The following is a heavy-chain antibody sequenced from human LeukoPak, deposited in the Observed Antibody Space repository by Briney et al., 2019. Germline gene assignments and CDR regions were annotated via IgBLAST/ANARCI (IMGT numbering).Heavy chain of an antibody. D-gene: IGHD4-17*01. CDR2: VYYSGST. V-gene: IGHV4-59*02. Sequence: SETLSLTCVVSGGSVSGYYWGWIRQPPGRGLEWIGYVYYSGSTNYNPSFKSRITISVDTSKNQFSLKLSSVTAADTAVYYCARGRLYGDYPLRYFDYWGQGTLVTVSS. J-gene: IGHJ4*02. CDR3: ARGRLYGDYPLRYFDY. CDR1: GGSVSGYY.